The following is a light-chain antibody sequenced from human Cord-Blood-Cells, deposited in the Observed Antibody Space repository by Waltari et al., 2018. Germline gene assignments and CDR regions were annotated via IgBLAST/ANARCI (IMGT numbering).Light chain of an antibody. J-gene: IGLJ1*01. CDR1: TSDVGGSNS. Sequence: QSALTHPPSASGSPGQSVTISCTATTSDVGGSNSVSWYQQHPGKAPKLMIYEVSKRPSGVPDRFSGSKSGNTASLTVSGLQAEDEADYYCSSYAGSNNVFGTGTKVTVL. CDR3: SSYAGSNNV. V-gene: IGLV2-8*01. CDR2: EVS.